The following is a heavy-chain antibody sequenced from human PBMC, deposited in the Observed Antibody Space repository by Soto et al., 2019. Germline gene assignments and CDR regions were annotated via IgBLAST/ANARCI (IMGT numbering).Heavy chain of an antibody. CDR3: ARPSSGYFGY. D-gene: IGHD3-22*01. CDR2: IYYSGST. Sequence: PETLSLTCTVSGGSISSSSYYWGWIRQPPGKGLEWIGSIYYSGSTYYNPSLKSRVTISVDTSKNQFSLKLSSVTAADTAVYYCARPSSGYFGYWGQGTLVTSPQ. V-gene: IGHV4-39*01. J-gene: IGHJ4*02. CDR1: GGSISSSSYY.